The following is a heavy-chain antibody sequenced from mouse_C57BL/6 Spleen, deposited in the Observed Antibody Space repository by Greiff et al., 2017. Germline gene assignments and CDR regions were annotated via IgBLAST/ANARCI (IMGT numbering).Heavy chain of an antibody. D-gene: IGHD2-5*01. V-gene: IGHV1-63*01. CDR2: IYPGGGYT. Sequence: QVHVKQSGAELVRPGTSVKMSCKASGYTFTNYWIGWAKQRPGHGLEWIGDIYPGGGYTNYNEKFKGKATLTADKSSSTAYMQFSSLTSEDSAIYYCARSYSKKSYWYFDVWGTGTTVTVSS. J-gene: IGHJ1*03. CDR1: GYTFTNYW. CDR3: ARSYSKKSYWYFDV.